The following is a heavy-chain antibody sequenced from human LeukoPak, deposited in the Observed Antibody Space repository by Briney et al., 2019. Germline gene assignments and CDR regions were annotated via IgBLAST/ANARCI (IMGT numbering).Heavy chain of an antibody. CDR3: VYQGSSSDGYYYYMDV. CDR2: IRYDGSNK. Sequence: PGGSLRLSCAASGFTFSSYGMHWVRQAPGKGLEWVAFIRYDGSNKYYADSVKGRFTISRDNSKNTLYLQMNSLRAEDTAVYYCVYQGSSSDGYYYYMDVWGKGTTVTVSS. CDR1: GFTFSSYG. J-gene: IGHJ6*03. D-gene: IGHD6-6*01. V-gene: IGHV3-30*02.